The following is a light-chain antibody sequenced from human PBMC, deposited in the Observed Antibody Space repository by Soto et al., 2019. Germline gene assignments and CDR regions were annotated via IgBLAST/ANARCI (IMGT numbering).Light chain of an antibody. J-gene: IGKJ4*01. V-gene: IGKV3-20*01. Sequence: EIVLTLSPATLSLSPGERATLSCRASQTVNSRFLAWYQQKPGQAPRLLIYGASTRATGIPDRFSGSGSGTDFTLTISRLEPEDFVVYYCQQYGSSPLTFGGGTKVDIK. CDR3: QQYGSSPLT. CDR1: QTVNSRF. CDR2: GAS.